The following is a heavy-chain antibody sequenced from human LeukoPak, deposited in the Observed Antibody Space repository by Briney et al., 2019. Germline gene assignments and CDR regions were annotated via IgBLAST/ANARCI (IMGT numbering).Heavy chain of an antibody. D-gene: IGHD5-24*01. V-gene: IGHV1-8*02. Sequence: GASVKVSCKASGYTFTGYYMHWVRQATGQGLEWMGWMNPNSGNTGYAQKFQGRVTMTRNTSISTAYMELSSLRSEDTAVYYCARGRRDGYNFYYFDYWGQGTLVTVSS. CDR2: MNPNSGNT. J-gene: IGHJ4*02. CDR1: GYTFTGYY. CDR3: ARGRRDGYNFYYFDY.